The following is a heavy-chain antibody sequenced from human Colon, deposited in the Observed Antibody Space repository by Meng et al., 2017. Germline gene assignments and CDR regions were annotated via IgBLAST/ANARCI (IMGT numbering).Heavy chain of an antibody. CDR1: GGSVSSGSYY. CDR2: IYYSGST. J-gene: IGHJ5*02. Sequence: SETLSLTCTVSGGSVSSGSYYWSWIRQPPGKGLEWIGYIYYSGSTNYNPSLKSRVTISVDTSKNQFSLKLSSVTAADTAVYYCARESYYCSGGSCYSGNWFDPWGQGTLVSLL. V-gene: IGHV4-61*01. CDR3: ARESYYCSGGSCYSGNWFDP. D-gene: IGHD2-15*01.